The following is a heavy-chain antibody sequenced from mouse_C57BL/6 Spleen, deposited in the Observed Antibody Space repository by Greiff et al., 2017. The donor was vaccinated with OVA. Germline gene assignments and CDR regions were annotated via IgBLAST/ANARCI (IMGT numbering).Heavy chain of an antibody. CDR2: IYPSDSET. J-gene: IGHJ2*01. CDR3: ARGEDGLFDY. V-gene: IGHV1-61*01. D-gene: IGHD1-2*01. Sequence: QVQLQQPGAELVRPGSSVKLSCKASGYTFTSYWMDWVKQRPGQGLEWIGNIYPSDSETHYNQKFKDKATLTVDKSSSTAYMQLSSLTSEDSAVYYCARGEDGLFDYWGQGTTLTVSS. CDR1: GYTFTSYW.